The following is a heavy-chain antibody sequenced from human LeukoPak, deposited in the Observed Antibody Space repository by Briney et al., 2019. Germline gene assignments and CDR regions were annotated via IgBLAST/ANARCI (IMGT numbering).Heavy chain of an antibody. D-gene: IGHD3-10*01. V-gene: IGHV4-59*08. Sequence: SETLSLTCTVSGGSISNYFWSWVRQPPGKGLEWVGYIYYSGSTNYNPSLKSRVTISVDTSKSQFSLKLSSVTAADTAVYYCARLFYYGSGSYRIYYFDYWGQGTLVTVSS. J-gene: IGHJ4*02. CDR1: GGSISNYF. CDR2: IYYSGST. CDR3: ARLFYYGSGSYRIYYFDY.